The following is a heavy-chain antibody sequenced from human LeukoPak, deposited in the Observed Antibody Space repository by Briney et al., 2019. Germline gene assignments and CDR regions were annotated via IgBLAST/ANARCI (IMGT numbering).Heavy chain of an antibody. D-gene: IGHD1-14*01. CDR1: GFTFSKFA. Sequence: GGSLRLSCVASGFTFSKFAMTWVRQAPVKGLEWVSAISGSGGNTYYADSVKGRFTISRDISKNTLYLQMNSLRAEDTAVYYCARDSSPTTGGYYMDVWGKGTTVTVSS. J-gene: IGHJ6*03. V-gene: IGHV3-23*01. CDR3: ARDSSPTTGGYYMDV. CDR2: ISGSGGNT.